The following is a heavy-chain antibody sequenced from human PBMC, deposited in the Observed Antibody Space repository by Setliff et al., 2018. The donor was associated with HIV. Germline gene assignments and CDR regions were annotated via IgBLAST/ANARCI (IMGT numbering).Heavy chain of an antibody. CDR2: IWFDGSYK. Sequence: GGSLRLSCAASGFTVSSNYMSWVRQAPGKGLEWVAVIWFDGSYKYYVDSVKGRFTISRDNSKNTLYLQMNSLRAEDAAVYYCARGASSSWYYFDYWGQGALVTVSS. D-gene: IGHD6-13*01. CDR1: GFTVSSNY. CDR3: ARGASSSWYYFDY. V-gene: IGHV3-33*08. J-gene: IGHJ4*02.